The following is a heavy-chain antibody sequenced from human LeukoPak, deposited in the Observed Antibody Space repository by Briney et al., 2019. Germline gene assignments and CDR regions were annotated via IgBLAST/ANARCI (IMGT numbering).Heavy chain of an antibody. J-gene: IGHJ5*02. CDR3: ARQPTGHPNWFDP. CDR2: IHYNGNN. Sequence: NPGGSLRLSCAASGFTFSSYAMRWVRQAPGKGLEWIGVIHYNGNNYYNPSLKSRVTISVDTSRMRFSLKLTSLTAADTAVYYCARQPTGHPNWFDPWGQGTLVTVSS. D-gene: IGHD2-8*02. CDR1: GFTFSSYA. V-gene: IGHV4-39*01.